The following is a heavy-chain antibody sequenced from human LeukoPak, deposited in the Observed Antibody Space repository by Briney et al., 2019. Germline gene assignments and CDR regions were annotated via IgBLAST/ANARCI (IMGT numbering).Heavy chain of an antibody. D-gene: IGHD6-6*01. Sequence: SETLSLTCTVSGGSISSGSYYWSWIRQPAGTGLEWIGRIYTSGSTNYNPSLKSRVTISVDTSKNQFSLKLTSVTAADTAVYYCAIESSSSSWAFDYWGQGTLVTVSS. CDR1: GGSISSGSYY. CDR3: AIESSSSSWAFDY. V-gene: IGHV4-61*02. CDR2: IYTSGST. J-gene: IGHJ4*02.